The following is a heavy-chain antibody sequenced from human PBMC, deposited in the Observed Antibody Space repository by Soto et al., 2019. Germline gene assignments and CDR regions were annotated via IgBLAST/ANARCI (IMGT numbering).Heavy chain of an antibody. D-gene: IGHD3-3*01. Sequence: SETLSLTCTVSGGSISNYFCNWIRQPAGKGLEWIGRIDNSGSTNYNPSLESRITMSADTSRNQFSLKLNSVTAADTAVYYCARGGQDFWSGPFDYWGQGALVTV. CDR3: ARGGQDFWSGPFDY. CDR2: IDNSGST. CDR1: GGSISNYF. V-gene: IGHV4-4*07. J-gene: IGHJ4*02.